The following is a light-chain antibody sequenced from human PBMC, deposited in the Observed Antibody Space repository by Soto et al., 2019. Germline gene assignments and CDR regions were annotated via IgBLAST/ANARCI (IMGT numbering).Light chain of an antibody. CDR2: DVS. CDR3: QQYNSYSWT. V-gene: IGKV1-5*01. CDR1: QSISLW. Sequence: DIQMTQSPSTLSAFVGDRVTITCRASQSISLWLAWYQQKPGKAPRLLIYDVSTLESGVPSRFSGSGSGTEFSLTIKSLEPDDFATYYFQQYNSYSWTFGQGTKVEIK. J-gene: IGKJ1*01.